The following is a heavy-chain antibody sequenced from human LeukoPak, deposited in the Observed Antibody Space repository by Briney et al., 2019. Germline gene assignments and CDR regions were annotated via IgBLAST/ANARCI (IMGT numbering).Heavy chain of an antibody. CDR3: ARDVSSSWYFDY. J-gene: IGHJ4*02. CDR1: GYSISSGYY. CDR2: IYHSGST. D-gene: IGHD6-13*01. Sequence: SETLSLTCTVSGYSISSGYYWGWIRQPPGQGLEWIGSIYHSGSTYYNPSLKSRVTISVDTSKNQFSLKLSSVTAADTAVYYCARDVSSSWYFDYWGQGTLVTVSS. V-gene: IGHV4-38-2*02.